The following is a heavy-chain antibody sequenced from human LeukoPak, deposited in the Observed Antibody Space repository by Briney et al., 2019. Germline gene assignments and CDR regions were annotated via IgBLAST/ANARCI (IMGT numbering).Heavy chain of an antibody. J-gene: IGHJ4*02. D-gene: IGHD6-13*01. CDR1: GFSVSGYW. CDR3: AREWQGGIAAAGTRIEGDY. V-gene: IGHV3-7*01. CDR2: IKQDGSEK. Sequence: GGSLRLSCAVSGFSVSGYWMTWVRQAPGKGLEWVSNIKQDGSEKNYVDSVKGRFTISRDNAENSLFLQMNSLRVEDTAVYYCAREWQGGIAAAGTRIEGDYWGQGTLVAVSS.